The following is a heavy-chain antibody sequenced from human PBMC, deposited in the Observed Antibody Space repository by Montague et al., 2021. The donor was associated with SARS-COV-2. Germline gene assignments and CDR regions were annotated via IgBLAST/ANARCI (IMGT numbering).Heavy chain of an antibody. CDR2: ISHGGAT. V-gene: IGHV4-34*01. J-gene: IGHJ3*01. D-gene: IGHD3-9*01. CDR3: ARAPTFYDGLTGHDSELDV. Sequence: SETLSLTCGVSGGPLSGYFWSWIRQTPGKGLEWIGEISHGGATKYNPTLKSRATVSVDTYRNQYSLKLNSVAAAATGVYYCARAPTFYDGLTGHDSELDVWGRGTMVIVSS. CDR1: GGPLSGYF.